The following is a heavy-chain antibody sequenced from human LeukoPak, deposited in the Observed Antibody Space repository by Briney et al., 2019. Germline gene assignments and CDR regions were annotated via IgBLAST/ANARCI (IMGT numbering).Heavy chain of an antibody. CDR1: GGSISSGGYY. Sequence: SETLSLTCTVSGGSISSGGYYWSWIRQHPGKGLEWIGYIYYSGSTYYNPSLKSRVTISVDTSKNQISLKLSSVTAADTAVYYCARDLGKTYYDFWSGYYTGAFDIWGQGTMVTVSS. CDR2: IYYSGST. D-gene: IGHD3-3*01. CDR3: ARDLGKTYYDFWSGYYTGAFDI. J-gene: IGHJ3*02. V-gene: IGHV4-31*03.